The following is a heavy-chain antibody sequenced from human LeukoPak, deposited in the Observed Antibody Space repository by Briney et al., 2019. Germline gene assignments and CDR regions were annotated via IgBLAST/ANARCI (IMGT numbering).Heavy chain of an antibody. D-gene: IGHD3-9*01. Sequence: SETLSLTCTVSGVSISSYYWSWIRQPAGKGLEWIGRIYTSGSTNCNPSLKSRVTMSVDTSKNQFSLKLSSVTAADTAVYYCARQITISGLDPWGQGTLVTVSS. V-gene: IGHV4-4*07. CDR3: ARQITISGLDP. J-gene: IGHJ5*02. CDR1: GVSISSYY. CDR2: IYTSGST.